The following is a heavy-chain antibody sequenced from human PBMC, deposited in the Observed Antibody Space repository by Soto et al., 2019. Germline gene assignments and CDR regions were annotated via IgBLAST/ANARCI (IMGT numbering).Heavy chain of an antibody. V-gene: IGHV1-46*01. Sequence: GASVKVSCKASGYTFTSYYMHWVRQAPGKGLEWMGIINPSGGSTSYAQKFQGRVTMTRDTSTSTVYMELSSLRSEDAAVYYCARDLFFRRVTMIVVWGERGMDVWGQGTTVTVSS. D-gene: IGHD3-22*01. CDR2: INPSGGST. CDR3: ARDLFFRRVTMIVVWGERGMDV. J-gene: IGHJ6*02. CDR1: GYTFTSYY.